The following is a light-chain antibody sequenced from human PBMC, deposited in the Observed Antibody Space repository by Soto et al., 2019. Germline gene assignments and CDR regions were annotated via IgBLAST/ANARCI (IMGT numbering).Light chain of an antibody. J-gene: IGKJ5*01. Sequence: DIQMTQSPSTLSASVGDRVTITCRASQSISSWLAWYQQKPGKAPKLLIYKASSLESGVPSRFSGSGSGTEFTLTISSLQPDDFAVYYCQQHETLITLGQGTRLEIK. V-gene: IGKV1-5*03. CDR3: QQHETLIT. CDR1: QSISSW. CDR2: KAS.